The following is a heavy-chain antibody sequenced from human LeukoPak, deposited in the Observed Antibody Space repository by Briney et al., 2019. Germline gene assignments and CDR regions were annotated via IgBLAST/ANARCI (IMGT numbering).Heavy chain of an antibody. CDR1: GFTFSNAC. CDR3: TTGTWIQLWLADY. D-gene: IGHD5-18*01. CDR2: IKGKTDGGTT. Sequence: GSLRLSCAASGFTFSNACMSWVRQAPGKGLEWVGHIKGKTDGGTTDYAAPVQGRFTTSRDDSKNTLFLQMNSLKTEDTAVYYCTTGTWIQLWLADYWGQGTLVTVSS. J-gene: IGHJ4*02. V-gene: IGHV3-15*01.